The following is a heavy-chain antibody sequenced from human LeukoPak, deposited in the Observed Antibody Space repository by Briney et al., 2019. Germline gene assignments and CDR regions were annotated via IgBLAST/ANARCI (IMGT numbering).Heavy chain of an antibody. V-gene: IGHV3-66*01. CDR1: GFTVSSNF. CDR2: IYSDGSP. Sequence: GGSLRLSCAASGFTVSSNFMSWVRQAPGQGLEWVSGIYSDGSPNYADSMRGRFTISRDNSKNTVYLQMNSLRAEDTAVYYCARGAGGGDYWGQGTLVTVSS. J-gene: IGHJ4*02. CDR3: ARGAGGGDY. D-gene: IGHD6-13*01.